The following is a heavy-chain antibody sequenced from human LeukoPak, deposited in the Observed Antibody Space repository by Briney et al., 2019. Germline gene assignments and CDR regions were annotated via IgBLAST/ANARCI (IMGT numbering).Heavy chain of an antibody. J-gene: IGHJ4*02. CDR3: AKDRHSSSWYDY. Sequence: GGPLRLSCAASGFTFSSYAMSWVRQAPGKGLEWVSAISGSGGSTYYADSVKGRFTISRDNSKNTLYLQMNSLRAEDTAVYYCAKDRHSSSWYDYWGQGTLVTVSS. CDR1: GFTFSSYA. CDR2: ISGSGGST. V-gene: IGHV3-23*01. D-gene: IGHD6-13*01.